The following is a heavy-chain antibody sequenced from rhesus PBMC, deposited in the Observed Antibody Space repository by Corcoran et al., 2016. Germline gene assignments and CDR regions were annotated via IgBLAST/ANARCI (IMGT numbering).Heavy chain of an antibody. Sequence: QLQLQESGPGLVKPSETLSLTCAVPGGAISSNNWSRTRPPPGEGTEWIGRLSGSGGSTDYNPSLKSRVTISTDTSKNQFSLKLSSVTAADTAVYYCARGRFPRRQRPYFDYWGQGVLVTVSS. D-gene: IGHD6-25*01. CDR2: LSGSGGST. CDR3: ARGRFPRRQRPYFDY. V-gene: IGHV4-173*01. CDR1: GGAISSNN. J-gene: IGHJ4*01.